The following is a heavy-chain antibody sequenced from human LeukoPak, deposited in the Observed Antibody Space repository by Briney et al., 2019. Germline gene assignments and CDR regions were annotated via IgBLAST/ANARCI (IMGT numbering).Heavy chain of an antibody. V-gene: IGHV1-2*02. Sequence: ASVKVSCKASGYTFTGYYMHWVRQAPGQGLEWMGWINPNSGGTNYAQKFQGRVTMTRDTSISTAYMELSRLRSDDTAVYYCARDLSRMDTAMGYYYYYGMDVRGQGTTVTVSS. J-gene: IGHJ6*02. D-gene: IGHD5-18*01. CDR3: ARDLSRMDTAMGYYYYYGMDV. CDR2: INPNSGGT. CDR1: GYTFTGYY.